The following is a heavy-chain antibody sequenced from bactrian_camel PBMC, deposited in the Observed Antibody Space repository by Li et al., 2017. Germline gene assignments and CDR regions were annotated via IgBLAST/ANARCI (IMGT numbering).Heavy chain of an antibody. V-gene: IGHV3S40*01. Sequence: VQLVESGGGLVQPGGSLRLSCAPSGFTGDKYDMSWVRQALGKGLQWVSGISGGGMTYYADSMEGRFTISQDRAENMLYLQMNSLKPEDTAVYYCVREHMAIVGIAIFGYWGQGTQVTVS. CDR2: ISGGGMT. J-gene: IGHJ6*01. D-gene: IGHD6*01. CDR1: GFTGDKYD. CDR3: VREHMAIVGIAIFGY.